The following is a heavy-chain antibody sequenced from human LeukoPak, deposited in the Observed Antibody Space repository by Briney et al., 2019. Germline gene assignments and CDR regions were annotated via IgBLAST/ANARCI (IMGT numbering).Heavy chain of an antibody. CDR1: GFTFSSYW. CDR2: INSDGSST. Sequence: GGSLRLSCAASGFTFSSYWMHWVRQAPGKGLVWVSRINSDGSSTSHADSVKGRFTISRDNAKNTLYLQMNSLRAEDTAVYYCARGSDGVVVPAAMGDVWGQGTTVTVSS. V-gene: IGHV3-74*01. D-gene: IGHD2-2*01. CDR3: ARGSDGVVVPAAMGDV. J-gene: IGHJ6*02.